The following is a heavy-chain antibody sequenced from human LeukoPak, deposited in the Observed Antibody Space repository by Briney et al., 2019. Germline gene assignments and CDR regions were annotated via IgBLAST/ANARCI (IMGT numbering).Heavy chain of an antibody. Sequence: PPGGSLRLSCAACGFSFSDKWMHWVRQVPGKGLMWVARINPDGSVTSCADSVKGRSTISRDNSKSSLYLEMNNLRVEDTALYYCARDFLLESPGDDFDFWGQGTLVTVSS. D-gene: IGHD1-1*01. V-gene: IGHV3-74*01. CDR1: GFSFSDKW. CDR3: ARDFLLESPGDDFDF. CDR2: INPDGSVT. J-gene: IGHJ4*02.